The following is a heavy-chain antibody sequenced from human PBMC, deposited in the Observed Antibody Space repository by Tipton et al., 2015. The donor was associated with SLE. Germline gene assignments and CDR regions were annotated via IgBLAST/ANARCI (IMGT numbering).Heavy chain of an antibody. CDR2: ISAYNGNT. V-gene: IGHV1-18*01. Sequence: QLVQSGAEVKKPGASVKVSCKASGYTFTSYGISWVRQAPGQGLEWMGWISAYNGNTNYAQNLQGRVTMTTDTSTSTAYMELRSLRSDDTAVYFCARDGDDFWSGIYKDYWGQGTLVTVSS. CDR3: ARDGDDFWSGIYKDY. CDR1: GYTFTSYG. J-gene: IGHJ4*02. D-gene: IGHD3-3*01.